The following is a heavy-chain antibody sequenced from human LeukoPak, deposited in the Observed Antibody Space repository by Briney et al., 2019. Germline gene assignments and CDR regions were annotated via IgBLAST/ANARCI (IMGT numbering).Heavy chain of an antibody. CDR1: GFTFSSYW. CDR2: IKQDGSEK. Sequence: GGSLRLSRAASGFTFSSYWMSWVRQAPGKGLEWVANIKQDGSEKYYVDSVKGRFTISRDNAKNSLYLQMNSLRAEDTAVYYCAREIGYSYGDGYYDSSGYYVHWFDPWGQGTLVTVSS. J-gene: IGHJ5*02. V-gene: IGHV3-7*01. D-gene: IGHD3-22*01. CDR3: AREIGYSYGDGYYDSSGYYVHWFDP.